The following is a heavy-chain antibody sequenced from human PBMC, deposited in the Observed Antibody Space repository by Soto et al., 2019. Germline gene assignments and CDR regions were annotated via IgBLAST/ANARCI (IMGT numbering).Heavy chain of an antibody. CDR2: IYYSGTT. CDR3: ARLIRRPPPTSYFPY. V-gene: IGHV4-39*01. CDR1: GGSISSSSYY. D-gene: IGHD6-6*01. Sequence: SETLSLTCTVSGGSISSSSYYWAWVRQPPGKGLEWIGSIYYSGTTYYNPSLKSRVTISEDTSKNQFSLKLSSVAAADTAVFYCARLIRRPPPTSYFPYSGQGPPLTVS. J-gene: IGHJ4*02.